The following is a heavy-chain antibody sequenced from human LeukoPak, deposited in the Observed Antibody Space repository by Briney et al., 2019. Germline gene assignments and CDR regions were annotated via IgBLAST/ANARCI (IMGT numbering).Heavy chain of an antibody. CDR1: GFTFSNAW. D-gene: IGHD3-22*01. V-gene: IGHV3-15*01. CDR2: IKSKTDGGTT. J-gene: IGHJ3*02. Sequence: GGSLRLSCAASGFTFSNAWMSWVRQAPGKGLEWVGRIKSKTDGGTTDYAAPVKGRFTISRDDSKNTLYLQMNSLKTEDTAVYYCTTGIIMIVVAYDAFDIWGQGTMVTVSS. CDR3: TTGIIMIVVAYDAFDI.